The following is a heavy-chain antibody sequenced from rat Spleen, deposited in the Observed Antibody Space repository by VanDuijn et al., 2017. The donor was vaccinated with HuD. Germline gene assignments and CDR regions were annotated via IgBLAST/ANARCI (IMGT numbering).Heavy chain of an antibody. J-gene: IGHJ2*01. CDR2: VSPGGVTI. CDR3: STDRGFYRY. CDR1: GFTFSSYG. D-gene: IGHD4-3*01. Sequence: EVQLVESGGGLVQPGWSRKLSCAASGFTFSSYGMHWIRQAPTKGLEWVASVSPGGVTIQYRDSVKGRFTISRDDAKSTLYLQMDSLRSEDTATYYCSTDRGFYRYWGQGVMVTVSS. V-gene: IGHV5-19*01.